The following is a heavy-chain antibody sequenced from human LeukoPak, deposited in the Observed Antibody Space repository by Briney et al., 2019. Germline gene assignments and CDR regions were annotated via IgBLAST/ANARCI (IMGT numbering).Heavy chain of an antibody. Sequence: GGSLRLSCAASGFTFSSFWMSWVRQAPGKGLEWVANIKQDGSEKYYVDSVKGRFTISRDNAKNSLYLQMNSLRAEDTAVYYCARGRGIVATAIDYWGQGTLVTVSS. J-gene: IGHJ4*02. CDR3: ARGRGIVATAIDY. V-gene: IGHV3-7*01. D-gene: IGHD5-12*01. CDR1: GFTFSSFW. CDR2: IKQDGSEK.